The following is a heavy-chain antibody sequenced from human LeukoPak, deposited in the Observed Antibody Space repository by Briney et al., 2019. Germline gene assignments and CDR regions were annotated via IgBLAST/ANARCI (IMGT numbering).Heavy chain of an antibody. CDR1: GFTGSGNY. D-gene: IGHD6-13*01. CDR3: VKVAAPGSGGRGGY. V-gene: IGHV3-53*01. CDR2: IYSGGST. J-gene: IGHJ4*02. Sequence: GGSLRCSGAASGFTGSGNYMIWVGQAPGKGLVWVSVIYSGGSTDDADSVKGRFTTSRDNSKNTLNLQMNRLRAEDTVVYYCVKVAAPGSGGRGGYWGQGTLVTVSS.